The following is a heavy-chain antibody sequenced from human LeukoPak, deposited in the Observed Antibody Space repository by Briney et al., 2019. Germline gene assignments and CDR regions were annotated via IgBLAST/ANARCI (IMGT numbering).Heavy chain of an antibody. CDR3: CDGMDV. Sequence: PGGSLRLSCAASGFTFSDYYMSWVRQAPGKGLEWVAAINGTGSTTYHADSVKGRFTISRDNSKNTLYLQMNRLRSEDTATYYCCDGMDVWGQGTTVAVSS. J-gene: IGHJ6*02. V-gene: IGHV3-23*01. CDR1: GFTFSDYY. CDR2: INGTGSTT.